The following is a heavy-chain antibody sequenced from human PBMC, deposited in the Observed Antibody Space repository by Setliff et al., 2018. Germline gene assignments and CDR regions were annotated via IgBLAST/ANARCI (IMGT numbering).Heavy chain of an antibody. CDR3: ARQMEIAEAGDAFHI. J-gene: IGHJ3*02. Sequence: GESLTLSCKTSGYSFADYWVGWVRQMPGKGPEWMAIIHPGNSDVRYSPSFRGQVTVSADKSTNTASLQWSSLKASDTAMYYCARQMEIAEAGDAFHIWGQGTMVTVSS. D-gene: IGHD2-21*01. CDR1: GYSFADYW. CDR2: IHPGNSDV. V-gene: IGHV5-51*01.